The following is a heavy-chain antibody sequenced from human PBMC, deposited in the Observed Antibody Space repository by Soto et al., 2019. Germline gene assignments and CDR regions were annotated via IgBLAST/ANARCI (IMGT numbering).Heavy chain of an antibody. CDR3: AGIAARHYYYYGMDV. V-gene: IGHV4-59*01. J-gene: IGHJ6*02. Sequence: SETLSLTCTVSGGSISSYYWSWIRQPPGKGLEWIGYIYYSGSTNYNPSLKSRVTISVDTSKNQFSLKLSSVTAADAAAYYCAGIAARHYYYYGMDVWGQGTTVTVSS. D-gene: IGHD6-6*01. CDR1: GGSISSYY. CDR2: IYYSGST.